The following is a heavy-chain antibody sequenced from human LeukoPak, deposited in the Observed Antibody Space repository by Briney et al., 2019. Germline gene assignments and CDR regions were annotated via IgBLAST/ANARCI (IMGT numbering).Heavy chain of an antibody. CDR3: ARDFSGSYYYFDY. D-gene: IGHD1-26*01. CDR1: GFTFSSYA. Sequence: QPGRSLRLSCAASGFTFSSYAMHWDRQAPGKGLEWVAVISYDGSNKYYEDSVKGRFTISRDNSKNTLYLQMNSLRAEDTAVYFCARDFSGSYYYFDYWGQGTLVTVSS. J-gene: IGHJ4*02. V-gene: IGHV3-30*04. CDR2: ISYDGSNK.